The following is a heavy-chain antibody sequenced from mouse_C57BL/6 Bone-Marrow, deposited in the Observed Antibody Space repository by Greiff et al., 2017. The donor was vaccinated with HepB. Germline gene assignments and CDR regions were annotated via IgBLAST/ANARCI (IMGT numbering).Heavy chain of an antibody. Sequence: QVQLQQSGAELVMPGASVKLSCKASGYTFTSYWMHWVKQRPGQGLEWIGEIDPSDSYTNYNQKFNGKSTLTVDKSSSTAYMQLSSLTSEDSAVYYCAREEIYSPFAYWGQGTLVTVSA. D-gene: IGHD2-1*01. CDR2: IDPSDSYT. V-gene: IGHV1-69*01. CDR1: GYTFTSYW. J-gene: IGHJ3*01. CDR3: AREEIYSPFAY.